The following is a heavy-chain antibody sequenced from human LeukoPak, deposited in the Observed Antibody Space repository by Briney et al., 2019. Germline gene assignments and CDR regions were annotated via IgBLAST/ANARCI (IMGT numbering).Heavy chain of an antibody. D-gene: IGHD3-9*01. CDR3: AREATGTRPFDP. CDR1: GYTFTGYY. CDR2: INPNSGGT. J-gene: IGHJ5*02. Sequence: ASVKVSCKASGYTFTGYYMHWVRQAPGQGLEWMGWINPNSGGTNYAQKFQGRVTMTRDTSISTAYMELSRLRSDDTAVYYCAREATGTRPFDPWGQGTLVTVSS. V-gene: IGHV1-2*02.